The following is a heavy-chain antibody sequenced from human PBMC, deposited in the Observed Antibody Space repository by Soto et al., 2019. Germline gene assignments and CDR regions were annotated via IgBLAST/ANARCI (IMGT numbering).Heavy chain of an antibody. CDR3: ASPSLYGKDG. CDR1: GGSIRSGYYY. J-gene: IGHJ6*02. Sequence: KPLEILSLAYSVSGGSIRSGYYYWSWIRQPPGEGLEWIGNIYYSGNTYYNPSLKSRLIISLDTSKNEFSLKVGSVTEEDTAVYYWASPSLYGKDGWGQGTPV. CDR2: IYYSGNT. V-gene: IGHV4-30-4*02.